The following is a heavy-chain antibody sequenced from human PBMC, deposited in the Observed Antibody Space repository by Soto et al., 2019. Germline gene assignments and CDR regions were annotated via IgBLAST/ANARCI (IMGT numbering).Heavy chain of an antibody. Sequence: GGSLRLSCAASGFTFRSFTGNWGRQAPGKGLEWVSTISSNSAYIYYTDALRGRFTISRDNAKNSLHLQMNSLRAEDTAVYYCTRDASRDSSARGWFDPWGPGTLVTVSS. J-gene: IGHJ5*02. CDR1: GFTFRSFT. V-gene: IGHV3-21*01. CDR2: ISSNSAYI. D-gene: IGHD6-13*01. CDR3: TRDASRDSSARGWFDP.